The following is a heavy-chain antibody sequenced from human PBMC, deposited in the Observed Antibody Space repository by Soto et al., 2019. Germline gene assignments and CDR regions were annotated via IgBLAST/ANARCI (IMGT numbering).Heavy chain of an antibody. D-gene: IGHD1-26*01. CDR1: GGSINRYY. V-gene: IGHV4-59*08. CDR2: IHYTGRT. CDR3: ARGGDYYYYYMDV. J-gene: IGHJ6*03. Sequence: PSETLSLTCPVSGGSINRYYWSWIRQPPGKGLQWIGYIHYTGRTNYNPSLKSRVTISVDMSKNQFSLELSSVTAADTAVYFCARGGDYYYYYMDVWGKGTTVTVSS.